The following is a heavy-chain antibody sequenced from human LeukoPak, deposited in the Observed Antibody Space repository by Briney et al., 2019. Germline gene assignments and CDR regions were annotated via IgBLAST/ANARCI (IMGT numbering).Heavy chain of an antibody. CDR3: TRYLGYCSGGSCLQWAFDI. CDR1: GGSINSGNYY. Sequence: SETLSLTCTVSGGSINSGNYYWSWIRQPAGKGLEWIGRMYTSGSTNYNPSLKSRVSISVDTSKNQFSLKLTSVTAADTAVYYCTRYLGYCSGGSCLQWAFDIWGQGTMVTVSS. V-gene: IGHV4-61*02. J-gene: IGHJ3*02. CDR2: MYTSGST. D-gene: IGHD2-15*01.